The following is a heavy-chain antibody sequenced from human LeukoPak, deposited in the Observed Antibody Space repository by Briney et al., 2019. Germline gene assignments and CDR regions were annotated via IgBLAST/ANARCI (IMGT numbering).Heavy chain of an antibody. D-gene: IGHD2-2*01. V-gene: IGHV1-69*13. CDR3: ARLVVPAAEFDY. CDR2: IIPIFGTA. Sequence: SVKVSCKASGGTFSSYAISWVRQAPGQGLEWMGGIIPIFGTANYAQKFQGRVTITADESTSTAYMELSSLRSEDTAVYYCARLVVPAAEFDYWGQGTLVTVSS. CDR1: GGTFSSYA. J-gene: IGHJ4*02.